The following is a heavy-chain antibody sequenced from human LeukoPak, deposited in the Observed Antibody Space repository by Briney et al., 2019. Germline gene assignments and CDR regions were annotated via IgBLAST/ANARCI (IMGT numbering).Heavy chain of an antibody. J-gene: IGHJ4*02. CDR1: GGTFSSYA. CDR3: ARVRLHYGDHVD. CDR2: IIPIFGTA. D-gene: IGHD4-17*01. Sequence: SVKVSCKASGGTFSSYAISWVRQAPGQGLEWMGRIIPIFGTANYAQKFQGRVTITTDESTSTAYMELSSLRSEDTAVYYCARVRLHYGDHVDWGQGTLVTVSS. V-gene: IGHV1-69*05.